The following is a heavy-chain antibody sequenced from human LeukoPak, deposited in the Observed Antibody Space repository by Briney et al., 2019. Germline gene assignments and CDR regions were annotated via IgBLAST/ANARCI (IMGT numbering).Heavy chain of an antibody. D-gene: IGHD3-22*01. Sequence: GASVKVSCKVSGGTFSSYAISWVRQAPGQGLEWMGGIIPIFGTANYAQKFQGRVTITADESTSTAYMELSSLRSEDTAVYYCARGWYYDSSGYYMDVWGKGTTVTISS. V-gene: IGHV1-69*13. CDR1: GGTFSSYA. CDR2: IIPIFGTA. CDR3: ARGWYYDSSGYYMDV. J-gene: IGHJ6*03.